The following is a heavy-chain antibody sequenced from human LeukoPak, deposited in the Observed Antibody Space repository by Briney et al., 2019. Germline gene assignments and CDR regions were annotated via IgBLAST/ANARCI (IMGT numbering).Heavy chain of an antibody. D-gene: IGHD2-2*01. V-gene: IGHV5-51*01. CDR2: IYPGDSDT. CDR3: ARIKDIVVVPAAGGDAFDI. Sequence: GESLMISCKGSGYSFTSYWIGWVRQMPGKGLEWMGIIYPGDSDTRYSPSVQGQVTISADKSISTAYLQWSSLKASDTAMYYCARIKDIVVVPAAGGDAFDIWGQGTMVTVSS. J-gene: IGHJ3*02. CDR1: GYSFTSYW.